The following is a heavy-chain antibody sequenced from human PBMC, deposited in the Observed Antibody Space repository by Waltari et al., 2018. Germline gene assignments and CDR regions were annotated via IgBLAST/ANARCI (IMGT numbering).Heavy chain of an antibody. J-gene: IGHJ4*02. Sequence: QVQLQESGPGLVKPSETLSLTCPVSGDFLLYDHWTWIRQAPGKGLEWIAYIRNTGGTKCTPSLESRVTVSAVTSKKQFFLRLTSVTAADTAVYYCARLPTKYYDSIGWGFFDQWGQGILVTVSS. CDR2: IRNTGGT. CDR3: ARLPTKYYDSIGWGFFDQ. D-gene: IGHD3-22*01. CDR1: GDFLLYDH. V-gene: IGHV4-59*08.